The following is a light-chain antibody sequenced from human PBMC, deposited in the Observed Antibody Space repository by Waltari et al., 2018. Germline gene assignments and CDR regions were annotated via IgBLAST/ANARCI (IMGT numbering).Light chain of an antibody. CDR1: SSDVGSYNF. CDR2: DVV. J-gene: IGLJ7*01. V-gene: IGLV2-11*01. CDR3: CSYAGSYTFV. Sequence: QSALTQPRSVSGSPGQSVTISCSGTSSDVGSYNFVSWYQQHPGNAPKLLIYDVVKRPSGFPDRFSGSKSGNTASLTISGLQTEDESYYYCCSYAGSYTFVFGGGTQLTVL.